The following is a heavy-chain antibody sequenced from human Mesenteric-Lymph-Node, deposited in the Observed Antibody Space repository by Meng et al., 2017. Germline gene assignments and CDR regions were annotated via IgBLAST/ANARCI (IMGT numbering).Heavy chain of an antibody. Sequence: QLVRSGPVLAVRSEILSLACTVAGGSISSNGYYWDWVRRTPGRGLGWIGAIYHSGSTPYNPSLQSLVTMFVDTSKNQCSLMLTSLTATDTAVYYCARRRGGSGRDCWGQGTLVTVSS. V-gene: IGHV4-39*01. CDR1: GGSISSNGYY. CDR3: ARRRGGSGRDC. J-gene: IGHJ4*02. D-gene: IGHD3-10*01. CDR2: IYHSGST.